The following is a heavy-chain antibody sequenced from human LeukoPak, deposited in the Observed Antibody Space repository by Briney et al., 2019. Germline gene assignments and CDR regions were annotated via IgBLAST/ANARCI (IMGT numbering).Heavy chain of an antibody. CDR1: GFPFSTYS. CDR3: ARDRYGDSVALDFWYFDL. CDR2: ISSSTKTI. V-gene: IGHV3-48*02. J-gene: IGHJ2*01. Sequence: PGGSLRLSCTASGFPFSTYSMNWVRQAPGKGLEWISYISSSTKTIYYADSVRGRFTISRDNGKTSLFLQMTSLRDDDTAVYYCARDRYGDSVALDFWYFDLWGRGTLVKVSS. D-gene: IGHD4-17*01.